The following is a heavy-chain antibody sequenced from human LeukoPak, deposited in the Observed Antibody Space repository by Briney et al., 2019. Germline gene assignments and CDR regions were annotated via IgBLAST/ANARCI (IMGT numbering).Heavy chain of an antibody. Sequence: SQTLSLTCTASDGSIISGGYSWSWIRQHPGKGLEWIGYIYYSGSTYYNPSLKSRVTISVDTSKNQFSLKLSSVTAADTAVYYCAREARGINYFDYWGQGTLVTVSS. CDR1: DGSIISGGYS. CDR3: AREARGINYFDY. V-gene: IGHV4-31*03. J-gene: IGHJ4*02. D-gene: IGHD2-15*01. CDR2: IYYSGST.